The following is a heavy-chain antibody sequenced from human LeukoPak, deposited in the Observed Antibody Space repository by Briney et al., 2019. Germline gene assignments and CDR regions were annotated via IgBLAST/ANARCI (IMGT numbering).Heavy chain of an antibody. D-gene: IGHD6-19*01. CDR2: ISSSGSTI. V-gene: IGHV3-11*04. CDR3: AKDRVPVTGRTGGLDY. CDR1: GFTFSDYY. Sequence: GGSLRLSCAASGFTFSDYYMSWIRQAPGKGLEWVSYISSSGSTIYYADSVKGRFTISRDNAKNSLYLQMNSLRAEDTAVYYCAKDRVPVTGRTGGLDYWGQGTLVTVSS. J-gene: IGHJ4*02.